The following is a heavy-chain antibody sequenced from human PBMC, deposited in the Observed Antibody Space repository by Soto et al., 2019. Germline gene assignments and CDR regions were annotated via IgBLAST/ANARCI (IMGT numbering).Heavy chain of an antibody. CDR3: ARPTTDYGDYSWRNWYFDL. J-gene: IGHJ2*01. CDR2: RSYDGSNK. V-gene: IGHV3-30-3*01. CDR1: GFTFSSYA. D-gene: IGHD4-17*01. Sequence: QVQLVESGVGVVQPGRSLRLSCAASGFTFSSYAMHWVRQAPGKGLEWVAVRSYDGSNKYYADSVKGRFTISRDNSKNTLYLQMNSLRAEDTAVYYCARPTTDYGDYSWRNWYFDLWGRGTLVTVSS.